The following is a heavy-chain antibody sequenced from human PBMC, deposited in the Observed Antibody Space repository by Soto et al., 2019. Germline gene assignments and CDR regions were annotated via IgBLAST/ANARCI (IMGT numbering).Heavy chain of an antibody. V-gene: IGHV5-51*01. CDR1: GYSFTSYW. J-gene: IGHJ4*02. CDR2: IYLSDSDT. Sequence: PGESLKISCKGSGYSFTSYWIAWVRQMPGKGLEWMGIIYLSDSDTRYSPSFQGRVTISADKSISTAYLQWSSLKASDTAMYYCARYSSGWPYYFRYWGPGTLPTIST. D-gene: IGHD6-19*01. CDR3: ARYSSGWPYYFRY.